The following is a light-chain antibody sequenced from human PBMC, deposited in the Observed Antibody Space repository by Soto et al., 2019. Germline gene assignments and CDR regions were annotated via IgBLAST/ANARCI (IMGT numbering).Light chain of an antibody. CDR3: SSFTSSSTVV. CDR1: SSGVGIYKY. Sequence: QSALTQPASVSGSPGQSITISCTGTSSGVGIYKYVSWYQQHPGKAPNLMIYEVTNRPSGVSDRFSGSKSGNTASLTISGLQAEDEADYYCSSFTSSSTVVFGGGTKVTVL. J-gene: IGLJ2*01. CDR2: EVT. V-gene: IGLV2-14*01.